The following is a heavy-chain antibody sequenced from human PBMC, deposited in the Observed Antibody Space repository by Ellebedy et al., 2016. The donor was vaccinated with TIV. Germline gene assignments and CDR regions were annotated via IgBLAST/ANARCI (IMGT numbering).Heavy chain of an antibody. Sequence: ASVKVSXXASGYTFTSYAMHWVRQAPGQRLEWMGWINAGNGNTKYSQKFQGRVTITRDTSASTAYMELSSLRSEDTAVYYCARGYCSGGSCYRLDGMDVWGQGTTVTVSS. J-gene: IGHJ6*02. D-gene: IGHD2-15*01. V-gene: IGHV1-3*01. CDR1: GYTFTSYA. CDR3: ARGYCSGGSCYRLDGMDV. CDR2: INAGNGNT.